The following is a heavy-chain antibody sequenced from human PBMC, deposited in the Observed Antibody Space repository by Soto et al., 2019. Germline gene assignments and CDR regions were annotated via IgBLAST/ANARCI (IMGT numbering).Heavy chain of an antibody. CDR3: AHQQWSYCGGDCYKSY. CDR2: ISGSGGST. D-gene: IGHD2-21*02. CDR1: GFTFSSYA. J-gene: IGHJ4*02. Sequence: GGSLRLSCAASGFTFSSYAMSWVRQAPGKGLEWVSAISGSGGSTYYADSVKGRFTISRDNSKNTLYLQMNSLRAEDTAVYYCAHQQWSYCGGDCYKSYWGQGTLVTVS. V-gene: IGHV3-23*01.